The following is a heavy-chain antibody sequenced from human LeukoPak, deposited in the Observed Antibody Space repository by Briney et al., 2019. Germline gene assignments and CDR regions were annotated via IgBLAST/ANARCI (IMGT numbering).Heavy chain of an antibody. D-gene: IGHD3-9*01. CDR2: ISSSSSYI. Sequence: KTGGSLRLSCAASGFTFSSYSMNWVRQAPGKGLEWVSSISSSSSYIYYADSVKGRFTISRDNAKNSLYLQMNSLRAEDTAVYYCARLPYDILTGRDYYMDVWGKGTTVTVSS. CDR3: ARLPYDILTGRDYYMDV. V-gene: IGHV3-21*01. J-gene: IGHJ6*03. CDR1: GFTFSSYS.